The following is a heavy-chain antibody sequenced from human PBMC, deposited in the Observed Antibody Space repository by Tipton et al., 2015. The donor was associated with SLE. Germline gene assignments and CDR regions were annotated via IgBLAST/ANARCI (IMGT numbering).Heavy chain of an antibody. CDR1: GFTFSSYE. CDR3: ARSYYYYYCYMDV. Sequence: SLRLSCAASGFTFSSYEMNWVRQAPGKGLEWVSYISSSGSTIYYADSVKGRFTISRDNAKNSLYLQMNSLRAEDTAVYYCARSYYYYYCYMDVWGKGTTVTVSS. J-gene: IGHJ6*03. CDR2: ISSSGSTI. V-gene: IGHV3-48*03.